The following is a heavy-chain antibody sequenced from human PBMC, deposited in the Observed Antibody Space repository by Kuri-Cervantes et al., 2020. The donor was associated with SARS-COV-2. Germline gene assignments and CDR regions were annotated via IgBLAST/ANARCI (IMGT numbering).Heavy chain of an antibody. D-gene: IGHD6-19*01. CDR1: GLSINNYG. CDR2: ISSSGHRA. J-gene: IGHJ4*02. Sequence: GGSLRLSCAVSGLSINNYGMNWVRQAPGKGLEWLSFISSSGHRADYADSVSGRFTISRDNSKNTLYLQMNSLRAEDAATYFCARDTGWYVFDYWGQGTLVTVSS. V-gene: IGHV3-23*01. CDR3: ARDTGWYVFDY.